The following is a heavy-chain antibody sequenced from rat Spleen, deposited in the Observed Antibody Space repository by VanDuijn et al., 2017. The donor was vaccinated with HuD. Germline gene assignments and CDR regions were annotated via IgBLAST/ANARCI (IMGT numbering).Heavy chain of an antibody. CDR3: TRRYDFDY. Sequence: EVQLVESDGGLVQPGRSLKLSCAASGFTFSDYYMAWVRQAPTKGLEWVATFSYDGISTYYRDSVRGRFTVSSDNAKNTLYLQMDSLRSEDTATYYCTRRYDFDYWGQGVMVTVSS. J-gene: IGHJ2*01. D-gene: IGHD1-11*01. CDR2: FSYDGIST. V-gene: IGHV5-29*01. CDR1: GFTFSDYY.